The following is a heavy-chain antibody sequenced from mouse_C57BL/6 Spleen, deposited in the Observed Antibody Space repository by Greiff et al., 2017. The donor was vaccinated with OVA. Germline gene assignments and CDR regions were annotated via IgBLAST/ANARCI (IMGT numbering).Heavy chain of an antibody. Sequence: QVQLKQSGAELVRPGSSVKLSCKASGYTFTSYWMHWVKQRPIQGLEWIGNIDPSDSETHYNQKFKDKATLTVDKSSSTAYMQLSSLTSEDSAVYYCARGDYYGSSWYFDVWGTGTTVTVSS. CDR1: GYTFTSYW. D-gene: IGHD1-1*01. CDR2: IDPSDSET. CDR3: ARGDYYGSSWYFDV. J-gene: IGHJ1*03. V-gene: IGHV1-52*01.